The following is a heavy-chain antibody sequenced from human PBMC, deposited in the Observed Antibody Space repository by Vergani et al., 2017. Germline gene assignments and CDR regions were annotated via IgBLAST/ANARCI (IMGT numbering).Heavy chain of an antibody. D-gene: IGHD6-19*01. CDR2: IYSGGST. V-gene: IGHV3-66*02. CDR1: GFIVSSNY. CDR3: ARDISSGWYWFDP. J-gene: IGHJ5*02. Sequence: EVQLLESGGGLVQPGGSLRLSCATSGFIVSSNYMNWVRQAPGKGLEWVSVIYSGGSTYYADSVKGRFTISRDNSRNTLFLQMNSLRTDDTAVYYCARDISSGWYWFDPWGQGILITVSS.